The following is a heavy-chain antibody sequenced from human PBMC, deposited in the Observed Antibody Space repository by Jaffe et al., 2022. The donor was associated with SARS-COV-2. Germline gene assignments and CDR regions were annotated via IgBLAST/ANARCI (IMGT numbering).Heavy chain of an antibody. CDR2: ISGDGGST. Sequence: EVQLVESGGGVVQPGGSLRLSCAASGFTFDDYAMHWVRQAPGKGLEWVSLISGDGGSTYYADSVKGRFTISRDNSKNSLYLQMNSLRTEDTALYYCATGGSYGYYYGMDVWGQGTTVTVSS. CDR1: GFTFDDYA. CDR3: ATGGSYGYYYGMDV. J-gene: IGHJ6*02. V-gene: IGHV3-43*02. D-gene: IGHD1-26*01.